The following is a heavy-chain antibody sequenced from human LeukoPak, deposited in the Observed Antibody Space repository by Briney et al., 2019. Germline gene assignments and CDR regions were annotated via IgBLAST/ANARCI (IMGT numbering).Heavy chain of an antibody. Sequence: SETLSLTCTVSGGSISSYYWSWIRQPPGKGLEWIGYIYTSGSTNYNPPLKSRVTISVDTSKNQFSLKLSSVTAADTAVYYCARLCSSTSCRDAFDIWGQGTMVTVSS. CDR2: IYTSGST. V-gene: IGHV4-4*09. D-gene: IGHD2-2*01. CDR3: ARLCSSTSCRDAFDI. J-gene: IGHJ3*02. CDR1: GGSISSYY.